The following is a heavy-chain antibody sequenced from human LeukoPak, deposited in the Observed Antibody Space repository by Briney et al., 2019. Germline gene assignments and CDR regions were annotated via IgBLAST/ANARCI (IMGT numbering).Heavy chain of an antibody. Sequence: ASVKVSCKASGYTFRNYAINWVRQAPGQGLEWMGWTDRNTGNPTYAQGFTGRFVFSLDTSVTTAYLQISSLKAEGTAVYYCVRDVGNYDSRGYYLGWFDPWGQGTLVTVFS. CDR3: VRDVGNYDSRGYYLGWFDP. CDR2: TDRNTGNP. J-gene: IGHJ5*02. V-gene: IGHV7-4-1*02. D-gene: IGHD3-22*01. CDR1: GYTFRNYA.